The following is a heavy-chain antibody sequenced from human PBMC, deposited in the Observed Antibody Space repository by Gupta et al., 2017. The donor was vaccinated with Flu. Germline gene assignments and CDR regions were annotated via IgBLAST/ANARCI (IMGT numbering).Heavy chain of an antibody. V-gene: IGHV4-39*01. CDR1: SYY. CDR2: IYHSGST. CDR3: AKGYCSGGSCPRYFDY. J-gene: IGHJ4*02. Sequence: SYYWGWMRKAPGKGMEWIGSIYHSGSTYYNPSLESRVTISVDTSKNQFSLKLSSVTAADTAVYHCAKGYCSGGSCPRYFDYWGQGTRVTVSS. D-gene: IGHD2-15*01.